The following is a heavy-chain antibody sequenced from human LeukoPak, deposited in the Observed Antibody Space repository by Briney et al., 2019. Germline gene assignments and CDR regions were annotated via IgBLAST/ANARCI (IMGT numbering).Heavy chain of an antibody. CDR2: ISYDGSNK. J-gene: IGHJ5*02. CDR1: GFTFSSYA. D-gene: IGHD3-16*01. CDR3: ARDLGAP. V-gene: IGHV3-30-3*01. Sequence: GRSLRLSCAASGFTFSSYAMHWVRQAPGKGLEWVAVISYDGSNKYYADSVKGRFTISRDNSKNTLYLQMNSLRAEDTAVYYCARDLGAPWGQGTLVTVSS.